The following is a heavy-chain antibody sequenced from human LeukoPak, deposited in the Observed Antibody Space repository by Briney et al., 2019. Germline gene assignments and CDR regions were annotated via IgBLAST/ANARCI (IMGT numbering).Heavy chain of an antibody. Sequence: GGSLRLSCAASEFIFGSYWMTWVRQAPGKGLEWVANINRDGSENHFVESVKGRFTISRDNAKNLLYLQMNSLRAEDTAVYFCARDRSPYCGDDCYFDAFDLWGQGTMVTVSS. CDR2: INRDGSEN. CDR3: ARDRSPYCGDDCYFDAFDL. CDR1: EFIFGSYW. V-gene: IGHV3-7*03. D-gene: IGHD2-21*02. J-gene: IGHJ3*01.